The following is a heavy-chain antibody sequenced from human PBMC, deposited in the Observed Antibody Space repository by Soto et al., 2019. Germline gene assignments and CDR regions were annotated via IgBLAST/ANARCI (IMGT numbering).Heavy chain of an antibody. CDR2: FYYSETT. V-gene: IGHV4-59*08. Sequence: SETLSLTCTVSGGSVSSYYWSWTRQSPGKGLEWIGSFYYSETTNYKPSLKSRVTISVDTSKNQFSLKVSSATAADTAVYYCARHSNRNYGLYYFDYWGLGALVTVSS. D-gene: IGHD1-7*01. CDR3: ARHSNRNYGLYYFDY. CDR1: GGSVSSYY. J-gene: IGHJ4*02.